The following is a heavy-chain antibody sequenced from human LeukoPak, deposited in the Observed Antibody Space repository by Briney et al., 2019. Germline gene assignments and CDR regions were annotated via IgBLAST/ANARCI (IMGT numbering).Heavy chain of an antibody. V-gene: IGHV3-20*04. CDR2: INWNGGST. J-gene: IGHJ4*02. D-gene: IGHD6-6*01. CDR1: GFTFDDYG. CDR3: ARDPNSSSSDY. Sequence: GGSLRLSCAASGFTFDDYGMSWVRQAPGKGLGWVSGINWNGGSTGYADSVKGRFTISRDNAKNSLYLQMNSLRAEDTALYYCARDPNSSSSDYWGQGTLVTVSS.